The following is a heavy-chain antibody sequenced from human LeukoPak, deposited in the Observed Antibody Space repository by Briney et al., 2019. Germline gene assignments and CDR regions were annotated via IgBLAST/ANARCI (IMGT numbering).Heavy chain of an antibody. V-gene: IGHV3-23*01. CDR3: AKRGVVIRVFLVGFHKEAYYFDS. CDR2: LSGSGGGT. CDR1: GITLSNYG. D-gene: IGHD3-10*01. Sequence: SGGSLRLSCAVSGITLSNYGMSWVRQAPGKGLEWVAGLSGSGGGTNYADSVQGRFTISRDNPKNTLYLQMNSLRAEATAVYFCAKRGVVIRVFLVGFHKEAYYFDSWGQGALVTVSS. J-gene: IGHJ4*02.